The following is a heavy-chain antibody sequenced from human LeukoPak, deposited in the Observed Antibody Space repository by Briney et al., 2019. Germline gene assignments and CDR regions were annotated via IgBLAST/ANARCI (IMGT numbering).Heavy chain of an antibody. J-gene: IGHJ4*02. CDR2: IYYSGST. CDR3: ARETKTYGSFFDY. CDR1: GGSISSGDYY. V-gene: IGHV4-31*03. D-gene: IGHD3-10*01. Sequence: SETLSLTCTVSGGSISSGDYYWSWIRQYPGKGLEWIGYIYYSGSTYYTASLKSRVTISVDTSKNQFFLKLSSVTAADTAVYYCARETKTYGSFFDYWGQGTLVTVSS.